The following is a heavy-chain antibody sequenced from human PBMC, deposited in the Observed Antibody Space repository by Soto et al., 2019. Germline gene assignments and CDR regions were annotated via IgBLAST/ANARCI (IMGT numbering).Heavy chain of an antibody. D-gene: IGHD6-6*01. CDR1: GGSISSSSYY. V-gene: IGHV4-39*01. CDR2: IYYSGST. J-gene: IGHJ4*02. Sequence: SETLSLTCAVSGGSISSSSYYWGWIRQPPGKGLEWIGSIYYSGSTYYNPSLKSRVTISVDTSKNQFSLKLSSVTAADTAVYYCARPGYSSSFDYWGQGTLVTVSS. CDR3: ARPGYSSSFDY.